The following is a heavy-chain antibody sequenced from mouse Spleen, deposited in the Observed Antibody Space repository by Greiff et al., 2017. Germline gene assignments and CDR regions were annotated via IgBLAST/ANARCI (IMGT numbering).Heavy chain of an antibody. CDR2: IYPGSGST. Sequence: QVQLQQSGPELVKPGASVKMSCKASGYTFTDYVISWVKQRTGQGLEWIGEIYPGSGSTYYNEKFKGQATLTADKSSNTAYMQLSSLTSEDSAVYLCAREDWDVGFAYWGQGTLVTVSA. J-gene: IGHJ3*01. D-gene: IGHD4-1*01. CDR1: GYTFTDYV. CDR3: AREDWDVGFAY. V-gene: IGHV1-81*01.